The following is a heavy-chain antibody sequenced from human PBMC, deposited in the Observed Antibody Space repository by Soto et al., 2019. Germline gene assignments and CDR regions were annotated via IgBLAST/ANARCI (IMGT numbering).Heavy chain of an antibody. CDR3: ARLFAGTTVVIDYFDY. V-gene: IGHV5-51*01. Sequence: PGESLKISCKGSGYSFTSYWIGWVRQMPGKGLEWMGIIYPGDSDTRYNPSFQGQVTISADKSISTAYLQWSSLKASDTAMYYCARLFAGTTVVIDYFDYWGQGTLVTVSS. CDR1: GYSFTSYW. J-gene: IGHJ4*02. D-gene: IGHD4-17*01. CDR2: IYPGDSDT.